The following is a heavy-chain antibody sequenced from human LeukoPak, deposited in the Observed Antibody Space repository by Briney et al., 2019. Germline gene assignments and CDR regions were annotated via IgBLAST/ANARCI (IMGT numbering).Heavy chain of an antibody. CDR2: IKQDGGEK. CDR1: GFTFSSYW. D-gene: IGHD6-13*01. Sequence: GGSLRLSCAVSGFTFSSYWMNWVRQAPGKGLEWVASIKQDGGEKSYVDSVKGRFTISRDNAKNSLYLQMSSLRAEATAVYYCARDGTAAGLYFDLWGQGALVTVSS. CDR3: ARDGTAAGLYFDL. J-gene: IGHJ4*01. V-gene: IGHV3-7*01.